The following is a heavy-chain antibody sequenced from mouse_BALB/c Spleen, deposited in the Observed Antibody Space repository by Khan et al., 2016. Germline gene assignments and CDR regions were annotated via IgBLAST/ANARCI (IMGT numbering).Heavy chain of an antibody. J-gene: IGHJ3*01. Sequence: EVELVESGGGLVKPGGSLKLSCAASGFTFSDYYMYWVRQTPEQRLEWVATISDGGSYTYYPDSVKGRFTISRDNAKNNLYLQMSSLKSEDTAMYYCAREGLRRGFAYWGQVTLVTVSA. V-gene: IGHV5-4*02. CDR2: ISDGGSYT. CDR1: GFTFSDYY. CDR3: AREGLRRGFAY. D-gene: IGHD2-4*01.